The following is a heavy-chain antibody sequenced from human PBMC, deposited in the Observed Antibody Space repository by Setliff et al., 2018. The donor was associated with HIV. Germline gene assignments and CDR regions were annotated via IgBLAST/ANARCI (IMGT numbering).Heavy chain of an antibody. V-gene: IGHV4-39*02. CDR1: GDSISSGSYF. CDR3: TREGRGDPAMATTRIDY. CDR2: IQTSGRT. J-gene: IGHJ4*02. Sequence: SETLSLTCSVSGDSISSGSYFWGWIRQTPGKGLEWIGRIQTSGRTNNNPSLKSRVTISLDTSKTHFFLNLTSVTDADTAVYFCTREGRGDPAMATTRIDYWGQGKRGTSPQ. D-gene: IGHD1-1*01.